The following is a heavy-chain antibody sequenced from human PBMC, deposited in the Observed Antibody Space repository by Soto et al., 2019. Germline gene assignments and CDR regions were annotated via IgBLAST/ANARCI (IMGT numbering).Heavy chain of an antibody. CDR1: GGSISSSNDY. D-gene: IGHD6-13*01. CDR3: ASFSSSWPIIFDY. J-gene: IGHJ4*02. Sequence: PSETLSLTCSVSGGSISSSNDYWGWIRQPPGKGLEWIGYIYYSGSTNYNPSLKSRVTISVDTSKNQFSLKLSSVTAADTAVYYCASFSSSWPIIFDYWGQGTLVTVSS. V-gene: IGHV4-61*05. CDR2: IYYSGST.